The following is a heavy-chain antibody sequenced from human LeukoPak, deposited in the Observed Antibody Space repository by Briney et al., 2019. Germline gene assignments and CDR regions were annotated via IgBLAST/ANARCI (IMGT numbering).Heavy chain of an antibody. J-gene: IGHJ4*02. CDR2: ISSSGSTI. Sequence: GGSLRLSCAASGFTFSSYEMNWVRQAPGKGLEWVSYISSSGSTIYYADSVKGRFTISRDNVKNSLYLQMNSLRAEDTAVYYCARDKRYYYDKGLDYWGQGTLVTVSS. D-gene: IGHD3-22*01. CDR1: GFTFSSYE. V-gene: IGHV3-48*03. CDR3: ARDKRYYYDKGLDY.